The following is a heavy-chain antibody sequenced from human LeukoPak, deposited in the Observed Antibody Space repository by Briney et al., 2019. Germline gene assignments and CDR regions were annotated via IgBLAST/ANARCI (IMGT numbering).Heavy chain of an antibody. CDR2: IYYSGST. CDR3: AIVRAYYYDSSGLGHDAFEI. J-gene: IGHJ3*02. D-gene: IGHD3-22*01. Sequence: PSETLSLTCTVSCGSISSYYWSWIRQPPGKGLEWIGYIYYSGSTNYNPSLKSRVTISVDTSKNQFSLKLSSVTAADTAVYYCAIVRAYYYDSSGLGHDAFEIWGQGTMVTVSS. CDR1: CGSISSYY. V-gene: IGHV4-59*01.